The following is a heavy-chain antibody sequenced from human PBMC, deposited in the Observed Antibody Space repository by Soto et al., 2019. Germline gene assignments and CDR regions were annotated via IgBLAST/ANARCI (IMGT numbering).Heavy chain of an antibody. Sequence: SETLSLPCTVSGGSISSSNYYWGWIRQPPGKGLEWIGSIYYGGNTYYNPSLKSRVTTSVDTSKNQFSLKLSSVTAADTAVYYCARHNNDFWNGYHPLPYYFDYWGQGTLVTVSS. J-gene: IGHJ4*02. CDR2: IYYGGNT. V-gene: IGHV4-39*01. CDR1: GGSISSSNYY. CDR3: ARHNNDFWNGYHPLPYYFDY. D-gene: IGHD3-3*01.